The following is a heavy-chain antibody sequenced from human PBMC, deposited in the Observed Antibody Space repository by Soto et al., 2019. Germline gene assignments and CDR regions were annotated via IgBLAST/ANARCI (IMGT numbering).Heavy chain of an antibody. D-gene: IGHD3-16*01. CDR3: ARGGNLARFDASDL. Sequence: ASVKVSCKISGHTLTELSIHWVRQAPVQGLVWMGGISTHNGNTFYAHRFQVRVVMTIDTSTTSVYMEMRSLRSDDTAWYFCARGGNLARFDASDLWGQGTMVNVSS. V-gene: IGHV1-18*01. J-gene: IGHJ3*01. CDR1: GHTLTELS. CDR2: ISTHNGNT.